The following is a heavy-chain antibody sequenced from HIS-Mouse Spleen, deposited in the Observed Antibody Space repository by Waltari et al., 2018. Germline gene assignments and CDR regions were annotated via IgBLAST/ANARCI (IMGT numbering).Heavy chain of an antibody. CDR2: MYYSGST. CDR1: GCSISSSSYY. V-gene: IGHV4-39*07. J-gene: IGHJ2*01. CDR3: AREIPYSSSWYDWYFDL. Sequence: QLQLQESGPGLVKPSETLSLTCTVSGCSISSSSYYWGWIRQPPGKGLEWVWSMYYSGSTDYNPSRKSRVTISVDTSKNQVSLKLSSVTAADTAVYYCAREIPYSSSWYDWYFDLWGRGTLVTVSS. D-gene: IGHD6-13*01.